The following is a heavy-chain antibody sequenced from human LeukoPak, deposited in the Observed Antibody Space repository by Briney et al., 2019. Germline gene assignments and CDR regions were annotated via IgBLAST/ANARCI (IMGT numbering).Heavy chain of an antibody. J-gene: IGHJ6*04. CDR1: GFTFGVYA. Sequence: GGSLRLSCTASGFTFGVYAMSWVRQAPGKGLEWVGFIRSKAYGGTTEYAASVKGRFTISRDDSKSIAYLQKNSLKTEDTAVYYCSYGSGSSYNVYYYAMDVWGKGTTVTVSS. CDR2: IRSKAYGGTT. V-gene: IGHV3-49*04. D-gene: IGHD3-10*01. CDR3: SYGSGSSYNVYYYAMDV.